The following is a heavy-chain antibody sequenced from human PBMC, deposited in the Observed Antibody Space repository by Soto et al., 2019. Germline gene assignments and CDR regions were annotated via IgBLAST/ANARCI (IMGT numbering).Heavy chain of an antibody. CDR2: IYFSGTT. J-gene: IGHJ5*02. Sequence: TLSLTCTVSGGSISSGDYYWGWIRQHPGKGLEWIGTIYFSGTTYYNPSLKSRVTISVDTSKSQFSLKLSSVTAADTAVYYCARRDRSGFSYWLDTWGQGTLVTVSS. CDR3: ARRDRSGFSYWLDT. D-gene: IGHD3-22*01. CDR1: GGSISSGDYY. V-gene: IGHV4-31*03.